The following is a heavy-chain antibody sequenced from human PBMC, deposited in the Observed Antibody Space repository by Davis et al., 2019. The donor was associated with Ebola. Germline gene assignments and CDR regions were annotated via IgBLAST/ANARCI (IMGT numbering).Heavy chain of an antibody. J-gene: IGHJ4*02. Sequence: GESPKISCAASGFTFSSYSMNWVRQAPGKGLEWVSSISSSSSYIYYADSVKGRFTISRDNAKNSLYLQMNSLRAEDTAVYYCARGRAYCGGDCYLFDYWGQGTLVTVSS. CDR1: GFTFSSYS. CDR2: ISSSSSYI. D-gene: IGHD2-21*02. CDR3: ARGRAYCGGDCYLFDY. V-gene: IGHV3-21*01.